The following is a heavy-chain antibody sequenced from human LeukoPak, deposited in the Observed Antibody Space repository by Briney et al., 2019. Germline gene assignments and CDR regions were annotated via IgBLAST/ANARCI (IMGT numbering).Heavy chain of an antibody. CDR2: ISNSGGST. Sequence: PGGSLRLSCAASGFIVSGDFMSWVRRAPGKGLEWVSGISNSGGSTYYADSVKGRFTISRDNSKNRLYLQMNSLRADDTAVYYCAKAISPRLDYYYGMDVWGQGTTVTVSS. CDR3: AKAISPRLDYYYGMDV. V-gene: IGHV3-23*01. J-gene: IGHJ6*02. CDR1: GFIVSGDF. D-gene: IGHD3-3*01.